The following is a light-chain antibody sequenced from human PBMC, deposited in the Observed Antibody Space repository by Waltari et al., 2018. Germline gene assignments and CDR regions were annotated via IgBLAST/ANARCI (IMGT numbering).Light chain of an antibody. V-gene: IGKV1-39*01. Sequence: DIQMTQSPSSLSASVGDRVTITCRASQSIGSSFLNWYQHKPGKAPKLLIFAASNLQSGVPSRFSGSGSGTDLTLTISSLQAEDLATYYCQQTYRTPWTFGQGTKVEIK. CDR1: QSIGSSF. CDR2: AAS. CDR3: QQTYRTPWT. J-gene: IGKJ1*01.